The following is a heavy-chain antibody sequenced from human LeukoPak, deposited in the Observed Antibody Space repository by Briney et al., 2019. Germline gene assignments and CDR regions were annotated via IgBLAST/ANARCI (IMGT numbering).Heavy chain of an antibody. CDR2: MYYSGSS. J-gene: IGHJ4*02. V-gene: IGHV4-39*01. Sequence: QASETLSLACTVSGGSISSSNYYWGWIRQPPGKGLEWIGSMYYSGSSYYNPSLKSRVTISVDTSKNQFSLKLSSVTAADTAVYYCRGYTSGYLGGDYWGQGALVTVSS. CDR3: RGYTSGYLGGDY. D-gene: IGHD5-18*01. CDR1: GGSISSSNYY.